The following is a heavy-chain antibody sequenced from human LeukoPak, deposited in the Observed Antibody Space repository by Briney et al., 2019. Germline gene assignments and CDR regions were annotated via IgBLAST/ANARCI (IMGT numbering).Heavy chain of an antibody. V-gene: IGHV4-34*01. CDR2: INHSGST. Sequence: PSETLSLTCAVYGGSFSGYYWSWIRQPPGKGLEWIGEINHSGSTNYNPSLKSRVTISVDTSKNQFSLKLSSVTAADTAVYYCARVANYYDSSGYYWDAFDIWGQGTMVTVSS. D-gene: IGHD3-22*01. CDR3: ARVANYYDSSGYYWDAFDI. CDR1: GGSFSGYY. J-gene: IGHJ3*02.